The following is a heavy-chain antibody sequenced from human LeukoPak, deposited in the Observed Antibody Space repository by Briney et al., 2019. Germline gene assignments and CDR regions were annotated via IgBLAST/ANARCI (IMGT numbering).Heavy chain of an antibody. V-gene: IGHV3-64*04. D-gene: IGHD3-3*01. CDR1: GFTFSNYA. Sequence: GGFLRLSCSASGFTFSNYAMHWVRQAPGKGLEYVSAITTNGGNTYYADSVKGRFTISRDNSKNTLYLQMNSLRAEDTAVYYCARMGITTFGVVTWHNFDYWGQGTLVTVSS. J-gene: IGHJ4*02. CDR2: ITTNGGNT. CDR3: ARMGITTFGVVTWHNFDY.